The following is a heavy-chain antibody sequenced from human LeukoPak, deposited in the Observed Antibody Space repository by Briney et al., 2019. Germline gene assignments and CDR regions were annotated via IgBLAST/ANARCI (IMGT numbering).Heavy chain of an antibody. D-gene: IGHD3-3*02. CDR1: GYTFTSYY. J-gene: IGHJ4*02. CDR2: ISGSNGNT. V-gene: IGHV1-18*04. Sequence: ASVKVSCKASGYTFTSYYMHWVRQAPGQGLEWMGWISGSNGNTNYKQKFQDRVTMTTDTSTSTAYMELRSLRSDDAAVYYCARDGIGDHFWSLFDYWGQGTLVTVSS. CDR3: ARDGIGDHFWSLFDY.